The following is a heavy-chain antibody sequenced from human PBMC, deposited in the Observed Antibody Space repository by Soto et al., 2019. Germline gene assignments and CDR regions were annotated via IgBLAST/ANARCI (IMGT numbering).Heavy chain of an antibody. V-gene: IGHV4-61*01. CDR1: GGSVSDGNYY. Sequence: PSETLSLTCTVYGGSVSDGNYYWSWIRQTPGKGLEWIGYIYYSGSTNYSPSIKSRVTMSLDTSKNQFSLKLSSMTAADTGVYYCATSGSYYYYFGTDVWGQGTTVTVSS. CDR3: ATSGSYYYYFGTDV. J-gene: IGHJ6*02. D-gene: IGHD1-26*01. CDR2: IYYSGST.